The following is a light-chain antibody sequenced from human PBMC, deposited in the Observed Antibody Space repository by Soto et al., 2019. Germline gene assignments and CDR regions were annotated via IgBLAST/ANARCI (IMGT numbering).Light chain of an antibody. V-gene: IGLV8-61*01. Sequence: QTVVTQEPSFSVSPGRTVTLTCGLSSGSVSTTYYPSWYQQTPGQAPRTLIYNTNTRSSGVPDRFSGSILGNKAALTITGAQADDESDYYCALYMGSGIWVFGGGTKVTV. CDR2: NTN. CDR1: SGSVSTTYY. J-gene: IGLJ3*02. CDR3: ALYMGSGIWV.